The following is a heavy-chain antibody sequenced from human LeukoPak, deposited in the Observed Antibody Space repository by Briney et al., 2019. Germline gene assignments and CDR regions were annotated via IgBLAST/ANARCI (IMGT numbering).Heavy chain of an antibody. CDR3: SRESGAFCPFGY. CDR1: GGSIRSTNW. V-gene: IGHV4-4*02. Sequence: SGTLSLTCGVSGGSIRSTNWWSWVRQPPGQGLERIGEISLTGETNYNPSLNGRVTMSLDGSRNQLSLTLTSVTAADTAIYYCSRESGAFCPFGYWGQGTLVIVPP. J-gene: IGHJ4*02. D-gene: IGHD1-26*01. CDR2: ISLTGET.